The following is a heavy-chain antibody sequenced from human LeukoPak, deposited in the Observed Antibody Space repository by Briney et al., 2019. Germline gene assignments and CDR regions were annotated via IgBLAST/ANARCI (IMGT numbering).Heavy chain of an antibody. CDR1: GFMFSSYG. CDR2: ISYDGSNK. V-gene: IGHV3-30*03. Sequence: PGGSLRLSCAASGFMFSSYGMHWVRQAPAKELEWVAVISYDGSNKHYADSVKGRFTISRDNSKNTLYLQMNSLRAEDTAVYYCALVVYYYGSGSYSPFDYWGQGTLVTVSS. CDR3: ALVVYYYGSGSYSPFDY. J-gene: IGHJ4*02. D-gene: IGHD3-10*01.